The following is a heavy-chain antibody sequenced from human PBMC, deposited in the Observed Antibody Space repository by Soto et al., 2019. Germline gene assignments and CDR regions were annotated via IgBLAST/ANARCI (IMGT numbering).Heavy chain of an antibody. CDR2: IFHTGTT. V-gene: IGHV4-38-2*02. Sequence: PSETLSLTCTVSGGSISSGYHWAWIRQPPGMRLEWVASIFHTGTTYYNPSLTSRVTISVDTSKNQFSLKVGSVTAADTAVYYCASSSLYGMDVWGQGTTVTGSS. J-gene: IGHJ6*02. CDR1: GGSISSGYH. CDR3: ASSSLYGMDV.